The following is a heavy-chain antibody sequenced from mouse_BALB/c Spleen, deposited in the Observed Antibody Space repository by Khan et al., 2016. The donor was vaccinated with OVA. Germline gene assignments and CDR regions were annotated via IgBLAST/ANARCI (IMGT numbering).Heavy chain of an antibody. Sequence: EVELVESGGGLVKPGGPLKLSCAASGFTFSTYAVSWVRQTPEKRLEWVATINSGGDYTYSPDSVKGRFTISRANANNPLYLQMSSLSSEDTAMSYCARHNYVPFAYWGQGTLVTVSA. V-gene: IGHV5-9-3*01. CDR1: GFTFSTYA. CDR3: ARHNYVPFAY. J-gene: IGHJ3*01. D-gene: IGHD2-1*01. CDR2: INSGGDYT.